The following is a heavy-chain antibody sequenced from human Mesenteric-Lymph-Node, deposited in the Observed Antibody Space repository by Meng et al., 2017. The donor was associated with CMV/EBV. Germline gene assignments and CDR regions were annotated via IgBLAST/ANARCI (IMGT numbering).Heavy chain of an antibody. V-gene: IGHV4-38-2*02. CDR2: VYHSGST. D-gene: IGHD6-13*01. Sequence: SETLSLTCTVSGYPISSGYYWGWIRQPPGKGLEWIASVYHSGSTHHNPSLKSRVTISVDTSKNQFSLKLSSVTAADTAVYYCAREIYAAAGILDSWDQGTLVTVSS. CDR3: AREIYAAAGILDS. CDR1: GYPISSGYY. J-gene: IGHJ4*02.